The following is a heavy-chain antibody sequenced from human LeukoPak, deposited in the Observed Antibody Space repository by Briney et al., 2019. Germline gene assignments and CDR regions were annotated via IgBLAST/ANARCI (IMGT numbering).Heavy chain of an antibody. CDR1: GFTFSSYG. Sequence: GGSLRLPCAASGFTFSSYGMHWVRQAPGKGLEWVAVISYDGSDKHYGDSVKGRFTISRDNSKNTLYLQMNGLRAENTAVYYCAKGRGYDFWSGYCDYWGQGTLVTVSS. CDR2: ISYDGSDK. CDR3: AKGRGYDFWSGYCDY. V-gene: IGHV3-30*18. D-gene: IGHD3-3*01. J-gene: IGHJ4*02.